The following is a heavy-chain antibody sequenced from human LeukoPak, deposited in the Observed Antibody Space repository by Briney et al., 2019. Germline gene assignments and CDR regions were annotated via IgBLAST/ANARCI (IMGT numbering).Heavy chain of an antibody. J-gene: IGHJ4*02. D-gene: IGHD6-19*01. CDR1: GDSISSYY. CDR3: ARGPWSYSSGWYLDY. Sequence: SETLSLTCTVSGDSISSYYWSWIRQPPGKGLEWIGYIYYSGSTNYNPSLKSRVTISVDTSKNQFSLKLSSVTAADTAVYYCARGPWSYSSGWYLDYWGQGTLVTVSS. CDR2: IYYSGST. V-gene: IGHV4-59*01.